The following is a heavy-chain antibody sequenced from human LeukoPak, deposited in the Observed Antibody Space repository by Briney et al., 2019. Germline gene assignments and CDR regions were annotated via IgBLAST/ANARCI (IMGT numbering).Heavy chain of an antibody. CDR1: GGSISSYY. CDR3: ARDQIYGDYVRWFDP. J-gene: IGHJ5*02. Sequence: SETLSLTCTVSGGSISSYYWSWIRQPAGKGLEWIGRIYTSGSTNYNPSLKSRVTMSVDTSKNQFSLKLSSVTAADTAVYYCARDQIYGDYVRWFDPWGQGTLVTVSS. CDR2: IYTSGST. D-gene: IGHD4-17*01. V-gene: IGHV4-4*07.